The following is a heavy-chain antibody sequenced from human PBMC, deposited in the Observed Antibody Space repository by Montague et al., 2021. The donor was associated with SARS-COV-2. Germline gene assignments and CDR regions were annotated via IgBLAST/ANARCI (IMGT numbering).Heavy chain of an antibody. Sequence: VKPTQTLTLTCTFSGFSLSTSGMCVSWIRQPPGKALEWLARIDWDDDKYYSTSLKTRLTISKDTSKNQVVLTMTNTGPVDTATYYCAREIAAAPDYWGQGTLVTVSS. CDR3: AREIAAAPDY. CDR1: GFSLSTSGMC. J-gene: IGHJ4*02. D-gene: IGHD6-13*01. V-gene: IGHV2-70*11. CDR2: IDWDDDK.